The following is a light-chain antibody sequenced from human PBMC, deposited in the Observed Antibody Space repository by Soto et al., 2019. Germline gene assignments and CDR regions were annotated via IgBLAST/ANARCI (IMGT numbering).Light chain of an antibody. Sequence: DIVMTQSPDSLAVSLGERATINCKSSQSVLYSSNNKNYLAWYQQKPGQPPKVLIYWASTRESGVPDRFSGSESGTDFTLTISSLQAEDVAVYYCQQYYSTPWTFDQGTKVDIK. V-gene: IGKV4-1*01. CDR3: QQYYSTPWT. CDR1: QSVLYSSNNKNY. J-gene: IGKJ1*01. CDR2: WAS.